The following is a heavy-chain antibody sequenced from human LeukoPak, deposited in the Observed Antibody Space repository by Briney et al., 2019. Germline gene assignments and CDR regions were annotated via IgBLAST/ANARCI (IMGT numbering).Heavy chain of an antibody. CDR1: GGSISSSNW. CDR3: ARVGGHGDYYGSGSH. D-gene: IGHD3-10*01. J-gene: IGHJ4*02. V-gene: IGHV4-4*02. Sequence: SETLSLTCAVSGGSISSSNWWSWVRQPPGKGLEWIGEIYHSGSTNYNPSLKSRVTISVDKSKNQFSLKLSSVTAADTAAYYCARVGGHGDYYGSGSHWGQGTLVTVSS. CDR2: IYHSGST.